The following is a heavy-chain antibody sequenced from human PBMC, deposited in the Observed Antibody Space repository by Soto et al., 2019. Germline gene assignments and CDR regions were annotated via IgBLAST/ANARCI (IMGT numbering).Heavy chain of an antibody. Sequence: SETLSLTCTVSGASITQYYWNWIRQSPGKGLEWIVSVSSTGSTVYNPSLTSRVTVSLDTSKNQFSLTLNSVTAADTAVYHCARDPVGVTHFDYWGQGTLVT. V-gene: IGHV4-59*01. D-gene: IGHD3-10*01. CDR3: ARDPVGVTHFDY. J-gene: IGHJ4*02. CDR2: VSSTGST. CDR1: GASITQYY.